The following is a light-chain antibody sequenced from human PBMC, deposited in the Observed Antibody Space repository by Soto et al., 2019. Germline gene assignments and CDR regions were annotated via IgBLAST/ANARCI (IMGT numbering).Light chain of an antibody. CDR1: SGDFGRYNL. V-gene: IGLV2-23*01. J-gene: IGLJ1*01. CDR3: CSYARSSTYV. Sequence: QSVLTQPASVSGSPGQSITISCTGTSGDFGRYNLVSCYQHHPGKAPKLMIYEGSKRPSGVSNRYSGSKSGSTASLAISGRQAEDEADYYCCSYARSSTYVFGTGTKLTVL. CDR2: EGS.